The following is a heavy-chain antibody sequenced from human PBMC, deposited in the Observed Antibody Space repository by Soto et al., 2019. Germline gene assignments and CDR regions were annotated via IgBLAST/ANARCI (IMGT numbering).Heavy chain of an antibody. CDR2: ISSSSSTI. J-gene: IGHJ4*02. Sequence: EVQLVESGGGLVQPGGSLRLSCAASGFTFSSYSMNWVRQAPGKGLEWVSYISSSSSTIYSADSVKGRFTISRDNAKNSLYPQKNSLRAEDTAEYYCATHESSGWPRSFVDYWGQGTLVTVSS. V-gene: IGHV3-48*01. D-gene: IGHD6-19*01. CDR1: GFTFSSYS. CDR3: ATHESSGWPRSFVDY.